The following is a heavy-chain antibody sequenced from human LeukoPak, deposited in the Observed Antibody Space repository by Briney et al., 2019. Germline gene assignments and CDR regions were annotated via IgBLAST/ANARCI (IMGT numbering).Heavy chain of an antibody. Sequence: GGSLRLSCAASGFTFDDYAMHWVRQAPGKGLEWVSGISWNSGSIGYADSVKGRFTISRDNAKNSLYLQMNSLRAEDMALYYRAKDNRYDSSGYYYWYFDLWGRGTLVTVSS. J-gene: IGHJ2*01. D-gene: IGHD3-22*01. V-gene: IGHV3-9*03. CDR1: GFTFDDYA. CDR2: ISWNSGSI. CDR3: AKDNRYDSSGYYYWYFDL.